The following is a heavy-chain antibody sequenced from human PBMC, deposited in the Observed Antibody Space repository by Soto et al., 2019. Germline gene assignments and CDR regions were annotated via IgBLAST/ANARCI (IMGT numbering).Heavy chain of an antibody. CDR1: GGSFSGYY. CDR2: INHSGST. J-gene: IGHJ6*02. Sequence: SKTLSLTCAVYGGSFSGYYWSWIRQPPGKGLEWIGEINHSGSTNYNPSLKSRVTISVDTSKNQFSLKLRSVTAADTAVYYCASKFGGSGSYSPNYYYGMDVWGQGTTVTVSS. D-gene: IGHD3-10*01. CDR3: ASKFGGSGSYSPNYYYGMDV. V-gene: IGHV4-34*01.